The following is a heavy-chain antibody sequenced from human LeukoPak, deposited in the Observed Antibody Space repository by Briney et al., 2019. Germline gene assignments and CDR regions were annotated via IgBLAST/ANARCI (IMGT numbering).Heavy chain of an antibody. CDR2: ITHSGST. V-gene: IGHV4-34*01. J-gene: IGHJ4*02. D-gene: IGHD6-19*01. Sequence: SETLSLTCGVYGGSFSAYYWTSIRQPPGKGLEWIGEITHSGSTEYNPSLESRVTMSVDTSKNQFSLKLTSLTAADTAVYYCARGGTVAGYRSPLKSHFDSWGQGTLVTVSS. CDR3: ARGGTVAGYRSPLKSHFDS. CDR1: GGSFSAYY.